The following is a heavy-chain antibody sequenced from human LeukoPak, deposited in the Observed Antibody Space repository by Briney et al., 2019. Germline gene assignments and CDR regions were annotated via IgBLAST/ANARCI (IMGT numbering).Heavy chain of an antibody. J-gene: IGHJ4*02. CDR1: GYTFTNYG. Sequence: ASVKVSCKASGYTFTNYGISWVRQAPGQGLEWMGWVSAYADDTNYVQKFRGRVTMTTDTSTSTGFVELRSLRSDDTAVYYCARDCIGCHGFDYWGQGTLVTVSS. CDR3: ARDCIGCHGFDY. V-gene: IGHV1-18*01. CDR2: VSAYADDT.